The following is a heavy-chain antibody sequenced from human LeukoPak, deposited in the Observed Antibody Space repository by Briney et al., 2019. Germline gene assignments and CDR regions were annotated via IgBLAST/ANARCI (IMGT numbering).Heavy chain of an antibody. Sequence: GGPLRLSCAASGFTFSSYAMHWVRPAPGKGLGFVAVISYEGGNNNYEDSVKGRFTISIDNSKNTLYLQMNSLRAEDTAVYYCARDKVSCVGGVIMDYYGMDVWGQGTTVTVSS. CDR2: ISYEGGNN. D-gene: IGHD3-10*02. V-gene: IGHV3-30*04. J-gene: IGHJ6*02. CDR3: ARDKVSCVGGVIMDYYGMDV. CDR1: GFTFSSYA.